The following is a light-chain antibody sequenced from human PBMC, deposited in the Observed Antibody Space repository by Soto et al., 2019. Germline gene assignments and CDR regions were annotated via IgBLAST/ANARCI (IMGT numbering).Light chain of an antibody. CDR2: DAF. V-gene: IGKV3-20*01. J-gene: IGKJ1*01. CDR1: QSVSSSY. Sequence: RVLTQAPRTLSLSPGKRATLACMASQSVSSSYLAWYQQKPGQAPRLLIYDAFSRATGIPDRFSGSGSGTVFAFILSRLEDEAFAVYHCEQYGSAAWRFGEGTKVDIK. CDR3: EQYGSAAWR.